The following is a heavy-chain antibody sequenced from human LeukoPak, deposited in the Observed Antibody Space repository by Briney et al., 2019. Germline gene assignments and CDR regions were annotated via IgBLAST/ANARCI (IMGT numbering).Heavy chain of an antibody. CDR3: AADGSGSYYNVY. CDR2: IIPILGIA. D-gene: IGHD3-10*01. CDR1: GGTFSSYA. V-gene: IGHV1-69*04. Sequence: ASVKVSCKASGGTFSSYAISWVRQAPGQGLEWMGRIIPILGIANYAQKFQGRVTITADKSTSTAYMELSSLRSEDTAAYYCAADGSGSYYNVYWGQGTLVTVSS. J-gene: IGHJ4*02.